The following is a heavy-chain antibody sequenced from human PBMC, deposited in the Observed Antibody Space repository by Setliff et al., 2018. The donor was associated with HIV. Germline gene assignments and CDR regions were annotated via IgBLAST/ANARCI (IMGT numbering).Heavy chain of an antibody. CDR3: ARVSITYWYSIPTFYYYYMDV. Sequence: PSETLSLTCAVYGGSFSGYYWSWIRQPPGKGLEWIGEINHSGSTNYNPSLKSRVTISVDTSKNQFSLKLSSVTAADTAMYYCARVSITYWYSIPTFYYYYMDVWGKGTKVTVSS. V-gene: IGHV4-34*01. CDR1: GGSFSGYY. D-gene: IGHD2-15*01. J-gene: IGHJ6*03. CDR2: INHSGST.